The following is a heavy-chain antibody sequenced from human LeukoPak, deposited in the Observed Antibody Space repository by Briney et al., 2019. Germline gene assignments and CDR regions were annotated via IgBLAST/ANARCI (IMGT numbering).Heavy chain of an antibody. CDR2: IKQDGSEE. J-gene: IGHJ1*01. V-gene: IGHV3-7*01. Sequence: SGGSLRLSCAASGFTFSSYWMSWVRQAPGKGLEWVANIKQDGSEEYYVDSVKGRFTISRDNAKNSQYLQMNGLGVEDTAVYYCARGDSSRLTSQYFQHWGQGTLVIVSS. CDR3: ARGDSSRLTSQYFQH. CDR1: GFTFSSYW. D-gene: IGHD6-13*01.